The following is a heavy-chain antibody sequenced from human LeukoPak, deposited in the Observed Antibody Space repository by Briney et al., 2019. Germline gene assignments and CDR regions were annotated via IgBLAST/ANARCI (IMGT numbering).Heavy chain of an antibody. CDR3: ARDEGSSESHYMDV. CDR1: GFTFSNYW. J-gene: IGHJ6*03. V-gene: IGHV3-7*01. Sequence: GGSLRLSCAASGFTFSNYWMSWVRRAPGKGLEWVANIKKDGSEKYCVDSVEGRFTVSRDNAKNSLYLQMNSLRAEDTAVYYCARDEGSSESHYMDVWGKGTTVTVSS. D-gene: IGHD6-6*01. CDR2: IKKDGSEK.